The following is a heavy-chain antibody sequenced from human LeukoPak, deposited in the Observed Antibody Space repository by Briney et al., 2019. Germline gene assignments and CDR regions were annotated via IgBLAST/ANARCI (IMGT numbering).Heavy chain of an antibody. V-gene: IGHV3-7*03. CDR2: INSDGSEG. D-gene: IGHD6-6*01. CDR3: ARSSYSSSSSV. J-gene: IGHJ3*01. Sequence: GGSLRLSCAVSGFTFSGFWMSWSRQAPGKGLEWVASINSDGSEGHYADVVKGRFTIPRDNAKNSLYLQINSLRAEDTAVYYCARSSYSSSSSVWGQGTMVTVSS. CDR1: GFTFSGFW.